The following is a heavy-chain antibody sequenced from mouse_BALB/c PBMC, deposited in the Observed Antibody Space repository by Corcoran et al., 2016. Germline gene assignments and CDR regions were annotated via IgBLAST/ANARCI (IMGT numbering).Heavy chain of an antibody. V-gene: IGHV1S34*01. D-gene: IGHD1-1*01. J-gene: IGHJ3*01. CDR3: ARHYYGSSYLFAY. CDR1: GYSFTGYY. CDR2: ISCYNGAT. Sequence: LVKTGASVKISCKASGYSFTGYYMHWVKQSHGKSLEWIGYISCYNGATSYNQKFKGKATFTVDTSSSTAYMQFNSLTSEDSAVYYCARHYYGSSYLFAYWGQGTLVTVSA.